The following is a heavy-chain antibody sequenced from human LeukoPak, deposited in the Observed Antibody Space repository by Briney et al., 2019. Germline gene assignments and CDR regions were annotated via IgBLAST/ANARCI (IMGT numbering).Heavy chain of an antibody. D-gene: IGHD3-22*01. V-gene: IGHV1-46*01. CDR1: GYTFTSYY. J-gene: IGHJ4*02. Sequence: ASVKVSCKASGYTFTSYYMHWVRQAPGQGLEWMGIINPSGGSTSYAQKFQGRVTMTRDMSTSTVYMELSSLRSEDTAVYYCARVWRYYDSSGLFDYWGQGTLVTVSS. CDR2: INPSGGST. CDR3: ARVWRYYDSSGLFDY.